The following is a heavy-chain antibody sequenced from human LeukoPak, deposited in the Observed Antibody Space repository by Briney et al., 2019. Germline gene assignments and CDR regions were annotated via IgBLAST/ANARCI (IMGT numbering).Heavy chain of an antibody. CDR2: ITNSGRST. CDR1: GFTFSSNA. D-gene: IGHD3-3*01. J-gene: IGHJ4*02. Sequence: GGSLRLSCAASGFTFSSNAMSWVRQAPGKGLEWVSGITNSGRSTYYADSVKGRFTISRDNSKNTLYLQMNSLRAEDTAVYYCAKTTYYDFRSDYPEYYFDYWGQGTLVTVSS. CDR3: AKTTYYDFRSDYPEYYFDY. V-gene: IGHV3-23*01.